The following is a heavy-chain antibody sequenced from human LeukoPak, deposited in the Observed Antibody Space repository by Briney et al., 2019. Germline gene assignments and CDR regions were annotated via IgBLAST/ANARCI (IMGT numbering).Heavy chain of an antibody. CDR1: GGSISSYH. V-gene: IGHV4-59*01. D-gene: IGHD1-26*01. CDR2: IYYSGST. Sequence: SETLSLTCTVSGGSISSYHWSWIRQPPGKGLEWIGYIYYSGSTNYNPSLKSRVTISVDTSKNQFSLKLSSVTAADTAVYYCARAYVGAPEPVYFDYWGQGTLVTVSS. CDR3: ARAYVGAPEPVYFDY. J-gene: IGHJ4*02.